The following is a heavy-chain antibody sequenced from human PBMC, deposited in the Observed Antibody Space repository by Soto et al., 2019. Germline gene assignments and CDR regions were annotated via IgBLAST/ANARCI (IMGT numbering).Heavy chain of an antibody. V-gene: IGHV3-15*07. D-gene: IGHD1-26*01. J-gene: IGHJ4*02. Sequence: PGGSLRLSCAASGFTFSNAWMNWVRQAPGKGLEWVGRIKSKTDGGTTDYAAPVKGRFTISRDDSKNTLYLQMNSLKTEDTAVYYCTTDLGIVGGTNFDYWGQGTLVTVSS. CDR3: TTDLGIVGGTNFDY. CDR1: GFTFSNAW. CDR2: IKSKTDGGTT.